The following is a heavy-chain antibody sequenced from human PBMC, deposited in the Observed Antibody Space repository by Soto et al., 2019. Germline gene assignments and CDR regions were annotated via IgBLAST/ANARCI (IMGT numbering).Heavy chain of an antibody. J-gene: IGHJ4*02. CDR3: AKDRSAYCGGDCPLDY. CDR2: ISGSGGST. D-gene: IGHD2-21*02. CDR1: GFTFSSYA. V-gene: IGHV3-23*01. Sequence: EVQLLESGGGLVQPGGSLRLSCAASGFTFSSYAMSWVRQAPGKGLEWVSAISGSGGSTYYADSVKGRFTISRDNSKNTLDLQRNSLRAEDTAVYYCAKDRSAYCGGDCPLDYWGQGTLVTVSS.